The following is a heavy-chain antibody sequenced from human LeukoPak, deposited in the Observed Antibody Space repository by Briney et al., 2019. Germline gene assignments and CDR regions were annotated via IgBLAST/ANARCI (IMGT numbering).Heavy chain of an antibody. J-gene: IGHJ6*02. CDR2: ISSSSSYI. D-gene: IGHD2-2*01. V-gene: IGHV3-21*01. CDR3: ARDFLEGYCSSTSCLNYYGMDV. Sequence: GGSLRLSCAASGFTFSSYSMNWVRQAPGKGLEWVSSISSSSSYIYYADSVKGRFTIYRDNAKNSLYLQMNSLRAEDTAVYYCARDFLEGYCSSTSCLNYYGMDVWGQGTTVTVSS. CDR1: GFTFSSYS.